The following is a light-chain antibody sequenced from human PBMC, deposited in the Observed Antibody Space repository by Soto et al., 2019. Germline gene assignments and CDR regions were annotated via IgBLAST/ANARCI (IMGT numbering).Light chain of an antibody. Sequence: DIQMTQSPSTLSASVGDRVTITCRASQSISSWLAWYQQKPGKAPRLLIYDAVYLERGVPSRFSGSGSGTDFTVTISDLQPDDLATYYCQQYNSLWTFGQGTKVEI. CDR1: QSISSW. CDR2: DAV. V-gene: IGKV1-5*01. CDR3: QQYNSLWT. J-gene: IGKJ1*01.